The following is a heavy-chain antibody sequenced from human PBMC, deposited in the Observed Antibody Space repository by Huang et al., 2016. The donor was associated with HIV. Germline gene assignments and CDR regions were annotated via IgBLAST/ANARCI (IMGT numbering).Heavy chain of an antibody. V-gene: IGHV4-59*11. CDR2: RNHSGAT. CDR3: ARLRGSPLDY. Sequence: QVQLQESGAGLVKPSETLSLTCTVSGASIREHYWSWVRQPPGKGLEWIGRRNHSGATNFGPSLRSRFAISIDTSKNQFSLRLTSVTVADTAVYYCARLRGSPLDYWGQGVLVTVSS. J-gene: IGHJ4*02. CDR1: GASIREHY. D-gene: IGHD3-10*01.